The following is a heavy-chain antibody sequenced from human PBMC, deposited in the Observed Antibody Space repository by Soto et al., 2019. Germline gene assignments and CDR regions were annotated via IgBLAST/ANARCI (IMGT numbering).Heavy chain of an antibody. J-gene: IGHJ6*02. D-gene: IGHD6-13*01. V-gene: IGHV4-39*07. CDR1: GGSISSSSYY. Sequence: PSETLSLTCTVSGGSISSSSYYWGWIRQPPGKGLEWIGSIYYSGSTYYNPSLKSRVTISVDTSKNQFSLKLSSVTAADTAVYYCARDRGIAAAGAYYYYYGMDVWGQGTTVTVSS. CDR2: IYYSGST. CDR3: ARDRGIAAAGAYYYYYGMDV.